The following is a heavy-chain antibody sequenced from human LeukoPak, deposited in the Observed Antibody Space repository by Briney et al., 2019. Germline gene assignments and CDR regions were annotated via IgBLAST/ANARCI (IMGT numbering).Heavy chain of an antibody. CDR1: GFTFSSYS. CDR3: ARDCSGGSCGPYAFDI. D-gene: IGHD2-15*01. J-gene: IGHJ3*02. Sequence: SGGSLRLSCAASGFTFSSYSMNWVRQAPGKGLEWVSYISSSSSTIYYADSVKGRFTISRDNAKNSLYLQMNRLRAEDTDVYYCARDCSGGSCGPYAFDIWGQGKMVTVSS. V-gene: IGHV3-48*01. CDR2: ISSSSSTI.